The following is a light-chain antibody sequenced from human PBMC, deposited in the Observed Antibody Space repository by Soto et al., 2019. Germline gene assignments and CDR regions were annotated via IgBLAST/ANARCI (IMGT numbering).Light chain of an antibody. CDR1: SSDIGTYNL. CDR3: CSYAGNDIVI. CDR2: EGT. V-gene: IGLV2-23*01. Sequence: QSALTQPASVSGSPGQSITISCTGTSSDIGTYNLVSWYQQHPGKAPKLMIYEGTQRPSGISNRFSGSKSGNTASLTISGLQADDEADYYCCSYAGNDIVIFGGGTKVTVL. J-gene: IGLJ2*01.